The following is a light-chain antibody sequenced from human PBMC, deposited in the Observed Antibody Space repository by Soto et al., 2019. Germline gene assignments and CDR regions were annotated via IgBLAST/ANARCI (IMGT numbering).Light chain of an antibody. Sequence: QSVLTQSSSASASLGSSVKLTCILSSGHSTYIIAWHQQQPGTAPRFLMTLDRSGSYNRGSGVPDRFSGSSSGAARYLTISPLQFEDEGDYYCETWYSNTPKVFGGGTKLTVL. CDR2: LDRSGSY. CDR3: ETWYSNTPKV. CDR1: SGHSTYI. J-gene: IGLJ3*02. V-gene: IGLV4-60*02.